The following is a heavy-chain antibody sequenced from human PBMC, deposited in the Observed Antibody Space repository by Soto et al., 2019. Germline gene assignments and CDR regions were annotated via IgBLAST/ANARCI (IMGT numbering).Heavy chain of an antibody. J-gene: IGHJ6*02. D-gene: IGHD4-4*01. Sequence: QVQLVESGGGVVQPGRSLRLSCAASGFTFSSYAMHWVRQAPGKGLEWVAVISYDGSNKYYADSVKGRFTISRDNSKNTLYLQMNSLRAEDTAVYYCARDWATVKDYYYYGMDVWGQGTTVTVSS. V-gene: IGHV3-30-3*01. CDR2: ISYDGSNK. CDR3: ARDWATVKDYYYYGMDV. CDR1: GFTFSSYA.